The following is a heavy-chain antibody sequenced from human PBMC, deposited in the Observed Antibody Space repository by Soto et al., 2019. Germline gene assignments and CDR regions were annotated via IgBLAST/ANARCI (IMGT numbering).Heavy chain of an antibody. CDR3: ARRASR. CDR1: GFTFSTSE. D-gene: IGHD1-26*01. Sequence: EVQLVESGGGLIQPGGSLRLSCAASGFTFSTSEMYWVRQAPGKGLEWVSYIHPSGQPIFYADSVKGRFIISRDNAKNSLDLQMSSLRAEDSAVYYCARRASRWGQGTMVTVSS. J-gene: IGHJ3*01. CDR2: IHPSGQPI. V-gene: IGHV3-48*03.